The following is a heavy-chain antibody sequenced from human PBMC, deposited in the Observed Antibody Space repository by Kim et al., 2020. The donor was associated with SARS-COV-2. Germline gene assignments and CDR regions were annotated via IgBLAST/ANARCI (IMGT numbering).Heavy chain of an antibody. CDR3: ARGWGDLSNIAARKIYRFDP. V-gene: IGHV4-34*01. CDR2: INHSGST. D-gene: IGHD6-6*01. CDR1: GGSFSGYY. J-gene: IGHJ5*02. Sequence: SETLSLTCAVYGGSFSGYYWSWIRQPPGKGLEWIGEINHSGSTNYNPSLKSRVTISVDTSKNQFSLKLSSVTAADTAVYYCARGWGDLSNIAARKIYRFDPWGQGTLVTVSS.